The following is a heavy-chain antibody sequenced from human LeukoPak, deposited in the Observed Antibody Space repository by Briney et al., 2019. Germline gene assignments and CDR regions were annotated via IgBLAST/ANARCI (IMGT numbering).Heavy chain of an antibody. J-gene: IGHJ4*02. Sequence: SETLPLTCTVSGGSISSYYWSWIRQPPGKGLEWIGYIYYSGSTNYNPSLKSRVTISVDTSKNQFSLKLSSVTAADTAVYYCARGRQWLDDYWGQGTLVTVSS. V-gene: IGHV4-59*01. CDR3: ARGRQWLDDY. CDR2: IYYSGST. CDR1: GGSISSYY. D-gene: IGHD6-19*01.